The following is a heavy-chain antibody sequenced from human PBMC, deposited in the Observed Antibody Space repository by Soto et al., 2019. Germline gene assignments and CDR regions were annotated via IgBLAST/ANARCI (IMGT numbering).Heavy chain of an antibody. CDR1: GFTFSSYA. V-gene: IGHV3-23*01. J-gene: IGHJ4*02. CDR2: ISGSAGST. CDR3: AKEHLRGYSGYDFDY. D-gene: IGHD5-12*01. Sequence: GSLRLSCAASGFTFSSYAMSWVRQAPGKGLEWVSGISGSAGSTYYADSVKGRFSISRDNSKNTLYLQLNSLRAEDTAIYYCAKEHLRGYSGYDFDYWGQGTLVTVSS.